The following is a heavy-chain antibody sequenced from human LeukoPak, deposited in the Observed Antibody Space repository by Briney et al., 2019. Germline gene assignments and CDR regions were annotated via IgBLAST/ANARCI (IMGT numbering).Heavy chain of an antibody. CDR1: GYTFTANG. CDR2: ISAFNGYT. J-gene: IGHJ6*03. V-gene: IGHV1-18*01. D-gene: IGHD4-11*01. Sequence: ASVKVSCKASGYTFTANGITWVRQAPGQGLEWMGWISAFNGYTNYAQNLQGRVTMTTDTSTSTAYMELRSLRSDDTAIYYCARGSTKVTSVIHMDVWGKGTTVTVSS. CDR3: ARGSTKVTSVIHMDV.